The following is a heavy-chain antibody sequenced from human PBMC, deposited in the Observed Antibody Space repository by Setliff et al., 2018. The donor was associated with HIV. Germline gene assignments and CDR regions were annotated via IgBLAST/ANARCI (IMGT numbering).Heavy chain of an antibody. CDR1: GGTFSSYA. V-gene: IGHV1-69*10. D-gene: IGHD3-16*01. CDR3: ARDPDHDYVWGSFSAASKGRYGMDV. J-gene: IGHJ6*02. CDR2: IIPILDIA. Sequence: SVKVSCKASGGTFSSYAISWVRQAPGQGLEWMGGIIPILDIANYAQKFQGRVAITADKSTSTAYMELSSLRSEDTAVYYCARDPDHDYVWGSFSAASKGRYGMDVWGQGTTVTVSS.